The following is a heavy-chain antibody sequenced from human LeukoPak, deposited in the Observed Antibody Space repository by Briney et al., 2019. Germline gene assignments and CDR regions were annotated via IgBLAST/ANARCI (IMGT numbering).Heavy chain of an antibody. Sequence: ASVKVSCKVSGYTLTELSMHWVRQAPGKGLEWMGGFDPEDGETIYAQKFRGRVTMTEDTSTDTAYMELSSLRSEDTAVYYCATQKKRLPRSAFDIWGQGTIVTVSS. CDR1: GYTLTELS. CDR3: ATQKKRLPRSAFDI. V-gene: IGHV1-24*01. J-gene: IGHJ3*02. CDR2: FDPEDGET. D-gene: IGHD2-15*01.